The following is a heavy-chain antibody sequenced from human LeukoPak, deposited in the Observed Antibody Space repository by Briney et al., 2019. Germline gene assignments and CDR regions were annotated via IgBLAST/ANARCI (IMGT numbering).Heavy chain of an antibody. CDR1: GFTFSSYE. D-gene: IGHD5-24*01. Sequence: GGSLRLSCAASGFTFSSYEMNWVRQAPGKGLEWVSYISSSGSTIYYADSVKGRFTISRDNAKNSLYLQMNSLRAEDTAVYYCARGPRSRDGYNYVGAFDIWGQGTMVTVSS. CDR2: ISSSGSTI. V-gene: IGHV3-48*03. J-gene: IGHJ3*02. CDR3: ARGPRSRDGYNYVGAFDI.